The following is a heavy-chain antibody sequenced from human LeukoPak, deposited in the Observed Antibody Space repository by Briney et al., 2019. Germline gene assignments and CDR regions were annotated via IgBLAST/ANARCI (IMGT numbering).Heavy chain of an antibody. CDR1: GFTFSSYA. CDR3: ARDRDWAFDY. Sequence: GGSLRLSCAASGFTFSSYAMHWVRQAPGKGLEYVSAISSNGGSTYYTNSVKGRFTISRDNSKNTLYLQMGSLRAEDMAVYYCARDRDWAFDYWGQGILVTVSS. J-gene: IGHJ4*02. D-gene: IGHD2-21*01. V-gene: IGHV3-64*01. CDR2: ISSNGGST.